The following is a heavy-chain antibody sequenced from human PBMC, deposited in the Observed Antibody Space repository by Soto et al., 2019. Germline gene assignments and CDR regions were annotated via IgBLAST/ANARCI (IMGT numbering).Heavy chain of an antibody. J-gene: IGHJ6*03. D-gene: IGHD4-17*01. CDR3: TRSDGDYGYYYYMDV. CDR1: GFTFSGSA. CDR2: IRSKANSYAT. Sequence: EVQLVESGGGLVQPGGSLKLSCAASGFTFSGSAMHWVRQASGKGLEWVGRIRSKANSYATAYAASVKGRFTISRDDSKNTAYLQMNSLKTKDTAVYYCTRSDGDYGYYYYMDVWGKGTTVTVSS. V-gene: IGHV3-73*01.